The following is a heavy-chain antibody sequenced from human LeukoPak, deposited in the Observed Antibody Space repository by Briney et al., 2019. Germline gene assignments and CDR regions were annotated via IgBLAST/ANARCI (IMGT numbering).Heavy chain of an antibody. V-gene: IGHV3-30*02. CDR3: AKSQRGYYPRSTYYYYMDV. J-gene: IGHJ6*03. CDR2: IPYDGTTK. CDR1: GFTFSSYG. D-gene: IGHD1-26*01. Sequence: PGGSLRLSCAASGFTFSSYGMHWVRQAPGKGLEWVAFIPYDGTTKYYADSVEGRFTISRDNSKNTLYLQMNSLRAEDTAVYYCAKSQRGYYPRSTYYYYMDVWGKGTTVTVSS.